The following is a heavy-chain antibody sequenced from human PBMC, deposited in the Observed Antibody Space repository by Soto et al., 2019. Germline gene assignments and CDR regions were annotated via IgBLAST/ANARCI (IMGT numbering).Heavy chain of an antibody. V-gene: IGHV3-66*01. D-gene: IGHD2-15*01. CDR2: IQSGGPT. Sequence: EVQLVESGGGLVQPGGSLRLSCAASGFTVSSKYMSWVRQAPGKGLERVSLIQSGGPTYYADSVKCRFTISRDTSENTVQLQMDSLRAEDTAVYYCARDDVLCDGSRCYGVPVDVWGKGTTVTVSS. CDR1: GFTVSSKY. J-gene: IGHJ6*04. CDR3: ARDDVLCDGSRCYGVPVDV.